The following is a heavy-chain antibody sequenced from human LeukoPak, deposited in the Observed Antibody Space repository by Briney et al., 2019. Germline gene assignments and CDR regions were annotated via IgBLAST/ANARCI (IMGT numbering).Heavy chain of an antibody. CDR1: GFTFSSYS. CDR2: ISSSSSYI. D-gene: IGHD6-13*01. V-gene: IGHV3-21*01. CDR3: ARDSRTAALDAFDI. Sequence: PGGSLRLSCAASGFTFSSYSMNWVRQDPGKGLEWVSSISSSSSYIYYADSVKGRFTISRDNAKNSLYLQMNSLRAEDTAVYYCARDSRTAALDAFDIWGQGTMVTVSS. J-gene: IGHJ3*02.